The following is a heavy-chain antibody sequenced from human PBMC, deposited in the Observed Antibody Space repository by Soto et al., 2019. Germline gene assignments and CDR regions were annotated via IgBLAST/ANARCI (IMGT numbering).Heavy chain of an antibody. V-gene: IGHV4-31*03. J-gene: IGHJ4*02. CDR3: ARGAARRFDY. CDR1: GGSISSGGYY. CDR2: IYYSGST. Sequence: SETLSLTCTVSGGSISSGGYYWSWIRQHPGKGLEWIGYIYYSGSTYYNPSLKSRVTISVDTSKNQFSLKLSSVTAADTAVYYCARGAARRFDYWGQGTLVTVSS. D-gene: IGHD6-6*01.